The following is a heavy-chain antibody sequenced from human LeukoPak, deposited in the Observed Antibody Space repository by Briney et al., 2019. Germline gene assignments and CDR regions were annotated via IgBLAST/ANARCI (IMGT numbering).Heavy chain of an antibody. D-gene: IGHD2-15*01. CDR2: ISYDGSNK. CDR1: GFTFSDYY. J-gene: IGHJ2*01. Sequence: GGSLRLSCAASGFTFSDYYMSWIRQAPGKGLEWGAVISYDGSNKYYADSVKGRFTISRENSKNTLYLQMNSLRAEDTAVYYCAKGPRYCSGGSCYLRWSFDLWGRGTLVTVSS. V-gene: IGHV3-30*18. CDR3: AKGPRYCSGGSCYLRWSFDL.